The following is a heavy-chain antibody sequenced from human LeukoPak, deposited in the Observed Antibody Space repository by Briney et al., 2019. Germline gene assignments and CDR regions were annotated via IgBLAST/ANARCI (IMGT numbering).Heavy chain of an antibody. J-gene: IGHJ4*02. Sequence: SETLSLTCAVYGVSFSGYYWSWIRQPPGKGLEWIGEINHSGSTNYNPSLKSRVTISVDTSKNQFSLKLSSVTAADTAVYYCARRDYDILTGHPLGFDYWGQGTLVTVSS. CDR2: INHSGST. CDR1: GVSFSGYY. V-gene: IGHV4-34*01. D-gene: IGHD3-9*01. CDR3: ARRDYDILTGHPLGFDY.